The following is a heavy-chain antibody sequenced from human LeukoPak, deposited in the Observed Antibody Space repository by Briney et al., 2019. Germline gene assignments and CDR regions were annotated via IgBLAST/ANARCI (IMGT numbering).Heavy chain of an antibody. D-gene: IGHD1-14*01. Sequence: GGSLRLSCAASGFTFSSYSMNWVRQAPGKGLEWVSYISSSSSTIYYADSVKGRFTISRDNAKNSLYLQMNSLRAEDTAVYYYARVRMLRGTHDAFDIWGQGTMVTVSS. CDR1: GFTFSSYS. J-gene: IGHJ3*02. V-gene: IGHV3-48*04. CDR3: ARVRMLRGTHDAFDI. CDR2: ISSSSSTI.